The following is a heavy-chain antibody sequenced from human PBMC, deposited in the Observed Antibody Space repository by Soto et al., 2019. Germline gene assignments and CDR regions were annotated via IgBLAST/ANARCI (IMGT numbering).Heavy chain of an antibody. Sequence: ESLKSYCKASGYSFANYWIGWVCQKPGKGLEWMGGIYPGDSETTYSPSFEGQVIISVDRSRGTAFLEWSSLKASDTAMYYCARPGAPTDTVFYGFWGQETQFTVSS. J-gene: IGHJ4*02. CDR3: ARPGAPTDTVFYGF. V-gene: IGHV5-51*01. CDR2: IYPGDSET. CDR1: GYSFANYW. D-gene: IGHD5-18*01.